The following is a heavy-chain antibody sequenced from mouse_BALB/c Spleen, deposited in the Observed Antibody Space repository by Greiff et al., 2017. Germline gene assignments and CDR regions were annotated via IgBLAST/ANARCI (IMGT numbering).Heavy chain of an antibody. CDR3: ARDGYDGHYAMDY. V-gene: IGHV2-9*02. D-gene: IGHD2-2*01. CDR2: IWAGGST. Sequence: VKLMESGPGLVAPSQSLSITCTVSGFSLTSYGVHWVRQPPGKGLEWLGVIWAGGSTNYNSALMSRLSISKDNSKSQVFLKMNSLQTDDTAMYYCARDGYDGHYAMDYWGQGTSVTVSS. J-gene: IGHJ4*01. CDR1: GFSLTSYG.